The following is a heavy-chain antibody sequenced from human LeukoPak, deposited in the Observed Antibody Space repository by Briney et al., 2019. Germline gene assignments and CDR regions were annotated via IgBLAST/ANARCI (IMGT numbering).Heavy chain of an antibody. D-gene: IGHD5-18*01. Sequence: PGGTLSLSCAASGFTCSTYWMSWVRQAPGKGLEWVANIKQDGSAEYYVDSVKGRFTISRDNPKKSLYLQMNSLRAEDTAVYYCARGGNSYGPYFDIWGQGTLVTVSS. CDR2: IKQDGSAE. CDR3: ARGGNSYGPYFDI. CDR1: GFTCSTYW. J-gene: IGHJ4*02. V-gene: IGHV3-7*01.